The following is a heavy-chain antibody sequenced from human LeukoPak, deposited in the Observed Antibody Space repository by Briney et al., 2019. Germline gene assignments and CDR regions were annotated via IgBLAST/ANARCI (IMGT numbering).Heavy chain of an antibody. D-gene: IGHD5-24*01. CDR2: IDHRGDT. V-gene: IGHV4-34*01. J-gene: IGHJ4*03. CDR1: GGSFSRYY. Sequence: SETLSLTCAVYGGSFSRYYWSWIRQSPGKGLEWTAEIDHRGDTNYNPSVKGRVTISVDTSKNQFSLKVRSLTAADTAVYYCARGATISETGYFDFWGQGTLVTVSS. CDR3: ARGATISETGYFDF.